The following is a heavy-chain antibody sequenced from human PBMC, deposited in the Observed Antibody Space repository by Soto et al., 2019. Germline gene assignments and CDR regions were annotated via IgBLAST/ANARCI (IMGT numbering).Heavy chain of an antibody. CDR3: ARLFPYYDRLTGSQMYGFDM. CDR2: IYYSGFT. V-gene: IGHV4-59*01. Sequence: QVQLQESGPGLVKPSETLSLTCTVSGGSISSSYWSWIRQSPGKGLEWIGYIYYSGFTNYNPSLKTRVTISVDTFKIHFSLKLSSVTAADTAVYDCARLFPYYDRLTGSQMYGFDMWGQGATVTVSS. D-gene: IGHD3-9*01. CDR1: GGSISSSY. J-gene: IGHJ3*02.